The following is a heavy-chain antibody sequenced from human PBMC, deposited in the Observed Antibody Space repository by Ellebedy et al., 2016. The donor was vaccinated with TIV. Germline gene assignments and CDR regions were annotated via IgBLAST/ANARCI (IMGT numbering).Heavy chain of an antibody. V-gene: IGHV5-51*01. CDR3: ARHRWHYDSSGHYWHY. CDR1: GHTFTSYW. CDR2: ISPGGSDT. J-gene: IGHJ4*02. D-gene: IGHD3-22*01. Sequence: ASVKVSCKGSGHTFTSYWIGWVRQMPGEGLEWMGLISPGGSDTRYSPSFQGQVTISVDKSITTAYLQWSSLKASDMAMYYCARHRWHYDSSGHYWHYWGQGTLVTVSS.